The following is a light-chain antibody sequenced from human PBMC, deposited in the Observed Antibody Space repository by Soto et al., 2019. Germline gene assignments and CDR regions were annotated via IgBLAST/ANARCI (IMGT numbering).Light chain of an antibody. CDR3: QQAASFPIT. V-gene: IGKV1-12*01. CDR1: QGVSTW. J-gene: IGKJ5*01. CDR2: TAS. Sequence: DIQMTQSPSSVSASVGDRFTITFRASQGVSTWLAWYQQKPGKAPNLLIYTASSLQSGVPSRFSGSGSGTDFTLTINGLQPEDFATYYCQQAASFPITFGQGTRLEI.